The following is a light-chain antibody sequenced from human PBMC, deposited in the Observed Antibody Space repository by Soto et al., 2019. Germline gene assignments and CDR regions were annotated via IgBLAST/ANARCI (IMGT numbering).Light chain of an antibody. CDR3: QSYDSSLRGHV. CDR2: EVT. Sequence: QSALTQPASVSGSPGQSITISCTGTSSDIGAYNHVSWYQQYPGKAPTLMIYEVTNRPSGVSSRFSGSKSGNTASLTISGLQAEDEGDYYCQSYDSSLRGHVFGSGTKLTVL. J-gene: IGLJ1*01. CDR1: SSDIGAYNH. V-gene: IGLV2-14*01.